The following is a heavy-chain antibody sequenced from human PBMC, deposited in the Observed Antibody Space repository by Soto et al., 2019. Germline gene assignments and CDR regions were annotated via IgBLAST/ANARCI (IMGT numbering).Heavy chain of an antibody. J-gene: IGHJ6*02. CDR3: AREGGTTGKPDYYYYGMDV. V-gene: IGHV3-21*01. CDR2: ISGSSTYI. Sequence: GGSLRLSCAASGFTFSPYTMKWIRQAPGKGLEWVSSISGSSTYIYFADSVKGRFTTSRDNAKNSLYLQMNSLRAEDTAVYYCAREGGTTGKPDYYYYGMDVWGQGTTVTVSS. D-gene: IGHD1-7*01. CDR1: GFTFSPYT.